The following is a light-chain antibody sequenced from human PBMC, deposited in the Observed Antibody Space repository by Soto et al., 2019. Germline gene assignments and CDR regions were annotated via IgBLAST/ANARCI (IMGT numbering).Light chain of an antibody. CDR2: GVS. V-gene: IGKV3-20*01. Sequence: EIVLTQSPGTLSLSPGVRATRSFRASQSVSGKYVSWYQQKPGQAPGLLISGVSGRATGSPDRFSGSGSGTDFTLTIRRLEPEDFAVYHCHQYGGSPPTFGQGTKVDI. CDR3: HQYGGSPPT. CDR1: QSVSGKY. J-gene: IGKJ1*01.